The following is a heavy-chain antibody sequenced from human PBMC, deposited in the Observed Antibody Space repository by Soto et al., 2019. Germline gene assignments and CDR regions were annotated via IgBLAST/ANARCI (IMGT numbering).Heavy chain of an antibody. D-gene: IGHD6-6*01. CDR3: AKESSSCFDY. Sequence: ASVKVSCKASGYTFSNYYMHWVRQAPGQGLEWMGIINPSGGSTSYAQRFQGRVTMTRDTSTSTVYMELSSLRSEDTAVYYCAKESSSCFDYWGQGTLVTVSS. J-gene: IGHJ4*02. V-gene: IGHV1-46*01. CDR1: GYTFSNYY. CDR2: INPSGGST.